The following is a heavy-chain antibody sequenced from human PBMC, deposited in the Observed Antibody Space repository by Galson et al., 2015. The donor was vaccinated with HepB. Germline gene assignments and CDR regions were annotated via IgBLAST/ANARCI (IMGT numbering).Heavy chain of an antibody. D-gene: IGHD2-21*02. CDR3: ARQTRVVTASVPLDY. V-gene: IGHV1-18*01. CDR1: GYTFSTYG. CDR2: INSQNGKT. Sequence: SVKVSCKASGYTFSTYGISWVRQASGQGLEWMGWINSQNGKTNYAQKFQDRVTMTTDASTNTAHMELRSLTSDDTAVYYCARQTRVVTASVPLDYWGQGTLVTVSS. J-gene: IGHJ4*02.